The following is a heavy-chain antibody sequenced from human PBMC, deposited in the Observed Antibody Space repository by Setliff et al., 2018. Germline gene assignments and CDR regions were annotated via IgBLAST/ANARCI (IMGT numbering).Heavy chain of an antibody. V-gene: IGHV4-39*07. J-gene: IGHJ5*02. CDR2: VYNTGTT. Sequence: SETLSLTCIVAGDSISNSDYYWGWIRQPPGKGLEWIGRVYNTGTTNYNPSLKSRVTISVDTSKNQFSLKLSSVTAADTAVYYCVTAASARSRWYDMGWFDPWGQGTLVTAPQ. CDR1: GDSISNSDYY. CDR3: VTAASARSRWYDMGWFDP. D-gene: IGHD3-22*01.